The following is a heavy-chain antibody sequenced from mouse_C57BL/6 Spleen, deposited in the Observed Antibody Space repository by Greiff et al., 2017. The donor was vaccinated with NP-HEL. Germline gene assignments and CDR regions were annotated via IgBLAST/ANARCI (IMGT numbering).Heavy chain of an antibody. CDR1: GYTFTSYG. CDR3: ARGTVVAEGPFDY. V-gene: IGHV1-81*01. D-gene: IGHD1-1*01. Sequence: QVHVKQSGAELARPGASVKLSCKASGYTFTSYGISWVKQRTGQGLEWIGEIYPRSGNTYYNEKFKGKATLTADKSSSTAYMELRSLTSEDSAVYFCARGTVVAEGPFDYWGQGTTLTVSS. J-gene: IGHJ2*01. CDR2: IYPRSGNT.